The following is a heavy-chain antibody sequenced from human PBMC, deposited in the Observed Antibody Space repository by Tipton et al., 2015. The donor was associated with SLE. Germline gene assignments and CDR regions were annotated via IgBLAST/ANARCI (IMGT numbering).Heavy chain of an antibody. V-gene: IGHV4-59*01. CDR2: IYYSGST. J-gene: IGHJ4*02. CDR1: GGSISSYY. CDR3: ARDRGRDGYNKAFDY. Sequence: TLSLTCTVSGGSISSYYWSWIRQPPGKGLEWIGYIYYSGSTNYNPSLKSRVTISVDTSKNQFSLKLSSVTAADTAVYYCARDRGRDGYNKAFDYWGQGTLVTVSS. D-gene: IGHD5-24*01.